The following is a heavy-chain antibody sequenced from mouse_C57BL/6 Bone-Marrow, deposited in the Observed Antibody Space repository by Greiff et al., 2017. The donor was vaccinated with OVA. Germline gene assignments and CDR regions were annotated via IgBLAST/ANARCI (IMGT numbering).Heavy chain of an antibody. D-gene: IGHD1-1*01. CDR2: IYPGSGNT. V-gene: IGHV1-66*01. CDR3: ARSYYGSRSYWYFDV. J-gene: IGHJ1*03. CDR1: GYSFTSYY. Sequence: QVHVKQSGPELVKPGASVKISCKASGYSFTSYYIHWVKQRPGQGLEWIGWIYPGSGNTKYNEKFKGKATLTADTSSSTAYMQLSSLTSEDSAVYYCARSYYGSRSYWYFDVWGTGTTVTVSS.